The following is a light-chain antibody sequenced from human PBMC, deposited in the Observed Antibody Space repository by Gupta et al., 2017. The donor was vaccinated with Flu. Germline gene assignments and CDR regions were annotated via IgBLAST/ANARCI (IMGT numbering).Light chain of an antibody. J-gene: IGKJ2*01. CDR2: DVS. Sequence: PSSLSVSVGDRVTITCQASQDIKKTLNWYQQKPGKAPKLLIYDVSILETWVPSRYSGGGSGTDFTFTISSLQPEDIATYFCQQYDSLPYTFGQGTKLEI. CDR1: QDIKKT. CDR3: QQYDSLPYT. V-gene: IGKV1-33*01.